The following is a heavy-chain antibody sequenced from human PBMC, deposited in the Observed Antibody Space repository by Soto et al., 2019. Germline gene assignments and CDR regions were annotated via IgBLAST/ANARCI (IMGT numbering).Heavy chain of an antibody. CDR2: ISYSGST. V-gene: IGHV4-31*11. CDR3: ARDRGRYCSSTRCFHWFDP. D-gene: IGHD2-2*01. J-gene: IGHJ5*02. CDR1: GGSMTTGGYY. Sequence: QVQLQESGPGLVEPSETLSLTCAVSGGSMTTGGYYWSWIRQHPGKGLEWIGYISYSGSTYYNPSLKSRVTISVDTSKNQFSLKLSAVTAADTAVYYCARDRGRYCSSTRCFHWFDPWGQGTLVTVSS.